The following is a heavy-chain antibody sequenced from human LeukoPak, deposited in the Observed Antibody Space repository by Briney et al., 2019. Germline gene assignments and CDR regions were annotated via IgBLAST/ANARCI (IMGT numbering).Heavy chain of an antibody. D-gene: IGHD5-18*01. J-gene: IGHJ4*02. CDR1: GGSISSSSYY. V-gene: IGHV4-39*07. CDR3: ARVTAMAAAFDY. CDR2: IYHSGST. Sequence: PSETLSLTCTVSGGSISSSSYYWGWIRQPPGKGLEWIGSIYHSGSTYYNPSLKSRVTISVDTSKNQFSLKLSSVTAADTAVYYCARVTAMAAAFDYWGQGTLVTVSS.